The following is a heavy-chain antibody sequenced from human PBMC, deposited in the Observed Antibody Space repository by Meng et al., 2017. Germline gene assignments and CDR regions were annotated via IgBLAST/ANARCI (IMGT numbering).Heavy chain of an antibody. CDR3: ARVRGSRNFGRNWFDS. D-gene: IGHD3-10*01. J-gene: IGHJ5*01. CDR1: EGTCSSYA. Sequence: QGPRVEAGAGAQKLGASVTVSLNASEGTCSSYAKSWVRQAPGDAVKGLGGIIQICGTANTAHNSQVRGPVTASECTSTAHMALSSLCSTHTDVDDCARVRGSRNFGRNWFDSWGQGTLVTVSS. CDR2: IIQICGTA. V-gene: IGHV1-69*01.